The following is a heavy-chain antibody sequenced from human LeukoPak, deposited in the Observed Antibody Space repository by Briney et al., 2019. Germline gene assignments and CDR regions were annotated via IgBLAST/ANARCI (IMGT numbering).Heavy chain of an antibody. V-gene: IGHV3-48*03. J-gene: IGHJ6*03. D-gene: IGHD6-19*01. CDR2: ISSSGSTI. CDR1: GFTFSGYE. CDR3: ARMAGAGYYFYMDV. Sequence: GGSLRLSCAASGFTFSGYEMNWVRQAPGKGLEWVSYISSSGSTIYYADSVKGRFTISRDDAKNSLYLQMNSLRAEDTALYYCARMAGAGYYFYMDVWGKGTTVTVSS.